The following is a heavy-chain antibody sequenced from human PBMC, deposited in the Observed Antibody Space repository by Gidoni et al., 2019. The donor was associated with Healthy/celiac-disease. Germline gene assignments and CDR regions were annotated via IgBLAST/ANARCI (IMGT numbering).Heavy chain of an antibody. CDR2: ISWNSGSI. J-gene: IGHJ4*02. Sequence: EVQLVESGGGLVQPGRSLRLSCAASGFTFDDYAMHWVRQAPGKGLEWVSGISWNSGSIGYADSVKGRYTISRDNAKNSLYLQMNSLRAEDTALYYCAKDFYSSSWSYYFDYWGQGTLVTVSS. D-gene: IGHD6-13*01. CDR3: AKDFYSSSWSYYFDY. V-gene: IGHV3-9*01. CDR1: GFTFDDYA.